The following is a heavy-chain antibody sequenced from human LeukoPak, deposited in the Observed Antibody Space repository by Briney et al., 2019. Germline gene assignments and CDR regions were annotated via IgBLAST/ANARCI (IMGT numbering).Heavy chain of an antibody. J-gene: IGHJ6*02. V-gene: IGHV3-48*03. CDR1: GFTFGSYE. D-gene: IGHD6-13*01. Sequence: PGGSLRLSCAASGFTFGSYEMNWVRQAPGKGLEWVSYISSSGSTIYYADSVKGRFTISRDNAKNSLYLQMNSLRAEDTAVYYCARDSSSWYPSYYYYGMDVWGQGTTVTVSS. CDR2: ISSSGSTI. CDR3: ARDSSSWYPSYYYYGMDV.